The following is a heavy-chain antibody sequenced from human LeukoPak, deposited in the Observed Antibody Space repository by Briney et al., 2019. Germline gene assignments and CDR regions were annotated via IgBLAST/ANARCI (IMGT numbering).Heavy chain of an antibody. CDR2: IYYSGST. CDR1: GGSITSYY. J-gene: IGHJ5*02. V-gene: IGHV4-59*01. Sequence: SENLSLTCTVSGGSITSYYWSWIRQPPGKGLEWIGYIYYSGSTTYNPSLKSRVTMSVDTSKNQFSLKLSSVTAADTAIYFCARDDSYAAYNWFDPWGQGTLVTVSS. CDR3: ARDDSYAAYNWFDP. D-gene: IGHD5-18*01.